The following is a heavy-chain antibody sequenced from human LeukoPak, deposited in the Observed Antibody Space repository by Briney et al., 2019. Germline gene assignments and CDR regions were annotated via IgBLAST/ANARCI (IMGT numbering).Heavy chain of an antibody. CDR1: GFTFSTYG. CDR2: ISYDGDNK. V-gene: IGHV3-30*18. D-gene: IGHD3-10*01. J-gene: IGHJ3*02. Sequence: PGGSLRLPCAASGFTFSTYGMHWVRQAPGKGLEWVAVISYDGDNKYFADSVKGRFTISRDNSKNTLYLQMNSLRAEDTAVYYCAKDRLLLARGVIDAFDIWGQGTMVTVSS. CDR3: AKDRLLLARGVIDAFDI.